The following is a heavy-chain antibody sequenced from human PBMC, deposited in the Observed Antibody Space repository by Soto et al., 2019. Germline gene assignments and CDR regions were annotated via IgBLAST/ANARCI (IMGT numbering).Heavy chain of an antibody. J-gene: IGHJ5*02. V-gene: IGHV3-23*01. CDR2: ISGSGGST. D-gene: IGHD3-16*01. CDR1: GFTFSSYA. Sequence: GGSLRLSCAASGFTFSSYAMSWVRQAPGKGLEWVSAISGSGGSTSYADSVKGRFTISRDNSKNTLYLQMNSLRAEDTAVYYCVKDLYGGFPGWFGPWGQGNLVTVPS. CDR3: VKDLYGGFPGWFGP.